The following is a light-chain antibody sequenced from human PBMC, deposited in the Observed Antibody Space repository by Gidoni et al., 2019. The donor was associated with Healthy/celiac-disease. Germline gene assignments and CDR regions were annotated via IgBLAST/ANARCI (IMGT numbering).Light chain of an antibody. J-gene: IGKJ3*01. Sequence: DIQITQSPSSLSASVGDRVTITCRASQSISSYLNWYQQKPGKAPKLLIYASSSLQSGVPSRFSGSGSGTDLTLTISSLQPEDFATYYCQQSYSTPFTFGPGTKVDIK. CDR3: QQSYSTPFT. V-gene: IGKV1-39*01. CDR1: QSISSY. CDR2: ASS.